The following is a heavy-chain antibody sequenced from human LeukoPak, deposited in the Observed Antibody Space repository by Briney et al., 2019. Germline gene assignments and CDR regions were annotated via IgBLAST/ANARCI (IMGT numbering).Heavy chain of an antibody. J-gene: IGHJ4*02. CDR3: AGGSSWYED. CDR2: VFHSGST. Sequence: SETLSLTCTVSGGSITTYYWTWIRQPPGKGLEWIGYVFHSGSTNYNPSLKRRLTLSVDTSKNQFSLKLNSVTAADTAVYYCAGGSSWYEDWGQGTLVTVSS. D-gene: IGHD6-13*01. V-gene: IGHV4-59*01. CDR1: GGSITTYY.